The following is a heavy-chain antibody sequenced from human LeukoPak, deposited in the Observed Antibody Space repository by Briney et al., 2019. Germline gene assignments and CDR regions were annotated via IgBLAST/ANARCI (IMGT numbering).Heavy chain of an antibody. D-gene: IGHD5-18*01. J-gene: IGHJ4*02. V-gene: IGHV4-34*01. CDR3: ARGATWIQGLGY. CDR1: GGSFSGYY. Sequence: SETLSLTCAVYGGSFSGYYWSWIRQPPGKGLEWIGEINHSGSTNYNPSVKSRVTISVDTSKNQFSLKLSSVTAADTAVYYCARGATWIQGLGYWGQRTLVTVSS. CDR2: INHSGST.